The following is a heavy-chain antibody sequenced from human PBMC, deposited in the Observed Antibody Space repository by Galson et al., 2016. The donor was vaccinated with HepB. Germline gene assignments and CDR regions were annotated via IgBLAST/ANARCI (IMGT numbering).Heavy chain of an antibody. Sequence: ASGFTLSNYVMSWVRQAPGKGLEWVSGISDSDGSTNYADSVKGRFTISRDDSKNTLYLQMNSLRAEDTAVYYCAKDGSSSLRFLDLGRRKNYGMEVWGQGTTVTVSS. V-gene: IGHV3-23*01. CDR3: AKDGSSSLRFLDLGRRKNYGMEV. CDR1: GFTLSNYV. D-gene: IGHD3-3*01. J-gene: IGHJ6*02. CDR2: ISDSDGST.